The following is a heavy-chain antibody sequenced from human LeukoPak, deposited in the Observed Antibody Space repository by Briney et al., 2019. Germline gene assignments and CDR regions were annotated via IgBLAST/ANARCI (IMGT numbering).Heavy chain of an antibody. J-gene: IGHJ3*02. CDR1: GFTFSTYS. Sequence: PGGSLRLSCAASGFTFSTYSVNWVRQAPGKGLEWVSYISSGSSTIYYADSVKGRFTISRGNSKNTLYLQMNSLRAEDTAVYYCAKVAPRYCSSTSCYIAFDIWGQGTMVTVSS. D-gene: IGHD2-2*02. CDR2: ISSGSSTI. V-gene: IGHV3-48*01. CDR3: AKVAPRYCSSTSCYIAFDI.